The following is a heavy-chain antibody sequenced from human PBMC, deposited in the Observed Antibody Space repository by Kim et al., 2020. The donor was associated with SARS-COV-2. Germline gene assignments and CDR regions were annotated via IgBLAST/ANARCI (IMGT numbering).Heavy chain of an antibody. J-gene: IGHJ4*02. CDR1: GGSITSSSYY. Sequence: SETLSLTCSVSGGSITSSSYYWGWIRQPPGKGLEWIGTIYFGGTTYYNPSLKSRVSIFVDTSKNQFSLKLSSVTAADTAVYYCAGHPRSTSCYDSWGQGTLVTVSS. CDR3: AGHPRSTSCYDS. CDR2: IYFGGTT. D-gene: IGHD2-2*01. V-gene: IGHV4-39*01.